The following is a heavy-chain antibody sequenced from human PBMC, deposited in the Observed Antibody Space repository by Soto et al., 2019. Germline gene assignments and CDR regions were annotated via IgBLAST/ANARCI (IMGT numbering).Heavy chain of an antibody. D-gene: IGHD1-1*01. Sequence: SQTLSLTCDISGDSVSSNSSAWNWIRQTPSRGLEWLGRTYYRSKWYINYAVSVKSRITVKPDTSKNQFSLPLNSVTPEDTAVYYCARGSWDDVTGHYYMDVRGKGTTVTVSS. J-gene: IGHJ6*03. CDR2: TYYRSKWYI. CDR1: GDSVSSNSSA. V-gene: IGHV6-1*01. CDR3: ARGSWDDVTGHYYMDV.